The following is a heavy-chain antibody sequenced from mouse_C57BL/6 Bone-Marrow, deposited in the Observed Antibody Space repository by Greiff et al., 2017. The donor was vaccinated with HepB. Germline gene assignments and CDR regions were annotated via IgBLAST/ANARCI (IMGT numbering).Heavy chain of an antibody. CDR1: GFTFSDYY. CDR3: ARGYAYYFDY. V-gene: IGHV5-16*01. CDR2: INYDGSST. J-gene: IGHJ2*01. Sequence: EVHLVESEGGLVQPGRSMKLSCTASGFTFSDYYMAWVRQVPEKGLEWVANINYDGSSTYYLDSLKSRFIISRDNAKNILYLQMSSLKSEDTATYYCARGYAYYFDYWGQGTTLTVSS. D-gene: IGHD6-5*01.